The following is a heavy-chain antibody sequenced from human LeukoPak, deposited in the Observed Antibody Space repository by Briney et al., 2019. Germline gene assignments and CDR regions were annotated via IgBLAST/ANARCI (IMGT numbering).Heavy chain of an antibody. V-gene: IGHV3-7*03. J-gene: IGHJ5*02. CDR2: IKQDGSEK. CDR1: GFTFSSYW. D-gene: IGHD1-26*01. CDR3: ARDLVGAPNWFDP. Sequence: GGSLRLSCAASGFTFSSYWMSWVRQAPGKGLEWVANIKQDGSEKYYVDSVKGRFTISRDNAKSSLYLQMISLRAEDTAVYYCARDLVGAPNWFDPWGQGTLVTVSS.